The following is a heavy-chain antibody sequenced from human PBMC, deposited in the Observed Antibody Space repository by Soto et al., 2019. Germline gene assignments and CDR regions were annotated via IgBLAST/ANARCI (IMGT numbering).Heavy chain of an antibody. Sequence: SVKVSCKASGGTFSSYAISWVRQAPGQGLEWMGGIIPIFGTANYAQKFQGRVTITADESTSTAYMELSSLRSEDTAVYYCARDGAKWLVPPQWFDTWGQGTLVTVSS. CDR2: IIPIFGTA. CDR1: GGTFSSYA. J-gene: IGHJ5*02. CDR3: ARDGAKWLVPPQWFDT. D-gene: IGHD6-19*01. V-gene: IGHV1-69*13.